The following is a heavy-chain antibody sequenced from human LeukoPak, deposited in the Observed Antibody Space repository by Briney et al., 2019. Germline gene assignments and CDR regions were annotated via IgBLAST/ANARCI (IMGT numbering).Heavy chain of an antibody. V-gene: IGHV4-39*07. CDR3: ARDSGSYFSGLDY. Sequence: PSETLSLTCTVSGGSISSSSYYWGWIRQPPGKGLEWIGSIYHSGSTYYNQSPKSRVTISVDTSKNQFSLKLSSVTAADTAVYYCARDSGSYFSGLDYWGQGTLVTVSS. CDR2: IYHSGST. CDR1: GGSISSSSYY. J-gene: IGHJ4*02. D-gene: IGHD1-26*01.